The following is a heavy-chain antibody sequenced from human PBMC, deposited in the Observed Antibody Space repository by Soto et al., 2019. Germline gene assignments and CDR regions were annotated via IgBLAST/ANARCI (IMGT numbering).Heavy chain of an antibody. D-gene: IGHD3-16*01. J-gene: IGHJ4*02. CDR1: GDSISTNHW. CDR2: VYHSGST. Sequence: QVQLQESGPGLVKPSGTLSLTCAVSGDSISTNHWWTWVRQPPGKGLEWIGEVYHSGSTNYSPSLKGRVVISVDMSNNLFSLTLTSVPAEDTAVYYCASSGGGEDYWGQGTLVTVSS. CDR3: ASSGGGEDY. V-gene: IGHV4-4*02.